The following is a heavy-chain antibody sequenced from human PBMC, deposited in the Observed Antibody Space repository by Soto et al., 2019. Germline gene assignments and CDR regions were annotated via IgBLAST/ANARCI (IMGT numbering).Heavy chain of an antibody. CDR3: ARDTYSSGGTYYFDY. D-gene: IGHD6-19*01. CDR1: SGSISSSNW. J-gene: IGHJ4*02. CDR2: IYHSGST. Sequence: QVQLQESGPGLVKPSGTPSLTCAVSSGSISSSNWWSWVRQPPGKGLEWIGEIYHSGSTNYNPSLKSRVTISVDKSKNQFSLKLSSVTAADTAVYYCARDTYSSGGTYYFDYWGQGTLVTVSS. V-gene: IGHV4-4*02.